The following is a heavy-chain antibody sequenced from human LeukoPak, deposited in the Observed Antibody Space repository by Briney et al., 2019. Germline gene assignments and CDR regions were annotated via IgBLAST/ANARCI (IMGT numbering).Heavy chain of an antibody. CDR2: IIPNLGTT. J-gene: IGHJ4*02. Sequence: SVRVSCKASGGTSNSHAISWVRQAPGQGLEWMGRIIPNLGTTNRAQNFQDRVTLTADKSTNTAYMELTSLTSDDTAVYYCATTNDGGGYQWGDFFDFWGQGTLVTVSS. CDR3: ATTNDGGGYQWGDFFDF. D-gene: IGHD3-22*01. V-gene: IGHV1-69*04. CDR1: GGTSNSHA.